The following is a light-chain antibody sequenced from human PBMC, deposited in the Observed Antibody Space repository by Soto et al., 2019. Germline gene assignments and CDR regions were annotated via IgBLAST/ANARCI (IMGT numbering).Light chain of an antibody. V-gene: IGLV2-14*01. J-gene: IGLJ1*01. CDR1: SSDIGDYSY. CDR2: GVS. Sequence: QSVLTQPASVSGSPGQSITISCTGTSSDIGDYSYVSWYQHHPGKAPKLLISGVSDRPSGVSARFSGSKSGNTASLTISGLQAEDEADYYCASYRRTSIPYVFGTGTKVTVL. CDR3: ASYRRTSIPYV.